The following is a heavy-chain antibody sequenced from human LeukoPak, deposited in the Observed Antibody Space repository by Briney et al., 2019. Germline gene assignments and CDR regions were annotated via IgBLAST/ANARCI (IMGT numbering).Heavy chain of an antibody. CDR2: INPGSGGT. CDR3: ARAGFVVAPPLAV. Sequence: GASVKVSRQASEYTFTGYYLHWVRQAPAQGLEWMGCINPGSGGTNYAQKFQDRVTMTRDMYISTAYMGLSSLRYDDTAVYYCARAGFVVAPPLAVWGQGTTVTVSS. J-gene: IGHJ6*02. V-gene: IGHV1-2*02. D-gene: IGHD3-3*01. CDR1: EYTFTGYY.